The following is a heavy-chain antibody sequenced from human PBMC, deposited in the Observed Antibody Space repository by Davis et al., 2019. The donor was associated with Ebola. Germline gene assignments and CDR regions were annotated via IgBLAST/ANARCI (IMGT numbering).Heavy chain of an antibody. J-gene: IGHJ5*02. CDR3: ARAKRELRLGDWFDP. Sequence: PSETLSLTCTVSGCSISSGGYSWSWIRQPPGKGLEWIGYIYHSGSTYYNPSLKSRVTISVDRSKNQFSLKLSSVTAADTAVYYCARAKRELRLGDWFDPWGQGTLVTVSS. V-gene: IGHV4-30-2*01. D-gene: IGHD3-16*01. CDR2: IYHSGST. CDR1: GCSISSGGYS.